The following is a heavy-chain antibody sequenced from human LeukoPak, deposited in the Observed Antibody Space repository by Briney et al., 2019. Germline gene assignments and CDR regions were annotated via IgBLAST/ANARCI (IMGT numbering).Heavy chain of an antibody. CDR1: GGSISSSSYY. D-gene: IGHD6-6*01. CDR2: IYYSGST. Sequence: SETLSLTCTVSGGSISSSSYYWGWIRQPPGKGLEWTGSIYYSGSTYYNPSLKSRVTISVDTSKNQFSLKLSSVTAADTAVYYCARTSIAARLVHGMDVWGQGTTVTVSS. CDR3: ARTSIAARLVHGMDV. V-gene: IGHV4-39*01. J-gene: IGHJ6*02.